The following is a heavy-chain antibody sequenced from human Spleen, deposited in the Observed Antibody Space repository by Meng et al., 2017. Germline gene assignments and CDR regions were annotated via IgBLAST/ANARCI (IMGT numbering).Heavy chain of an antibody. V-gene: IGHV4-34*01. CDR1: GGSFSGYY. Sequence: QVQLQQWGAGLFKPSETLSLTCAVYGGSFSGYYWSWIRQPPGKGLEWIGEINHSGSTNYNPSLKSRVTISVDTSKNQFSLKLSSVTAADTAVYYCARKGLGLGFDYWGQGTLVTVSS. CDR3: ARKGLGLGFDY. D-gene: IGHD6-19*01. CDR2: INHSGST. J-gene: IGHJ4*02.